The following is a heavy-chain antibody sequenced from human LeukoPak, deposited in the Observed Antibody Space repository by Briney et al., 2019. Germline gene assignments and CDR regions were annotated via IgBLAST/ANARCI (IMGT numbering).Heavy chain of an antibody. CDR2: MNPNSGNT. CDR3: ARAPWGYYYMDV. J-gene: IGHJ6*03. CDR1: GYTFTSYD. V-gene: IGHV1-8*02. D-gene: IGHD3-16*01. Sequence: ASVKVSCKASGYTFTSYDINWVRQATGQGLEWMGWMNPNSGNTGYAQKFQGRVTMTRNTSISTAYMELSSLRSEDTAVYYCARAPWGYYYMDVWGKGTTVTISS.